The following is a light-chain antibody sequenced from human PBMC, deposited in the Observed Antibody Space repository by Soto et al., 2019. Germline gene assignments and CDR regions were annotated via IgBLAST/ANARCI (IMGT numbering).Light chain of an antibody. CDR3: QQYSNWPQT. CDR1: QTVGSN. Sequence: EIVMTQSPATLSVSPGERATLSCRASQTVGSNLAWSQQKPGQAPRLLIYGASTRATGVPARFSGSGSGTEFTLTISSLESEDFAVYYCQQYSNWPQTFGQGTKVDIK. J-gene: IGKJ1*01. CDR2: GAS. V-gene: IGKV3-15*01.